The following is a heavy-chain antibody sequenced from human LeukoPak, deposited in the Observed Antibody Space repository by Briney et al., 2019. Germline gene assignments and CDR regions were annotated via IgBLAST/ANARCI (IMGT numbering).Heavy chain of an antibody. J-gene: IGHJ4*02. CDR3: AKDGLYYDGSEHVYYFDS. CDR2: IIYSGGAT. CDR1: GFTFSRSA. V-gene: IGHV3-23*01. Sequence: GGSLRLSCAASGFTFSRSAMTWVRQGPGTGLEFVTSIIYSGGATYYADSVKGRFTISRDNSKNTLYLQMNSLRAEDTALYYCAKDGLYYDGSEHVYYFDSWGQGTLVTVSS. D-gene: IGHD3-22*01.